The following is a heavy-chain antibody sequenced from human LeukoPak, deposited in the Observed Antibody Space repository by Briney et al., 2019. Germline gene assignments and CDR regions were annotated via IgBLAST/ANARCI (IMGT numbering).Heavy chain of an antibody. CDR2: ISSSSSTI. J-gene: IGHJ4*02. CDR3: ARGAPSGSYYGY. D-gene: IGHD1-26*01. Sequence: GGSLRLSCAASGFTFSSYSMNWIRQAPGKGLEWVSYISSSSSTIYYADSVKGRFTISRDNAKNSLYLQMSSLRDEDTAVYYCARGAPSGSYYGYWGQGTLVTVSS. CDR1: GFTFSSYS. V-gene: IGHV3-48*02.